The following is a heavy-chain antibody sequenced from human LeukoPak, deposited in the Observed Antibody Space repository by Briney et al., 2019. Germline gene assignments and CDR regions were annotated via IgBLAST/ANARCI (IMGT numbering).Heavy chain of an antibody. CDR2: IKRTTDGGTT. CDR3: TTDPGDYPDH. J-gene: IGHJ4*02. CDR1: GITFSNAW. V-gene: IGHV3-15*01. Sequence: GGSLRLSCAASGITFSNAWMTWVRQAPGKGLEWVGRIKRTTDGGTTDYAAPVKGRFTISRDDSKTTLYLQLSSLKTEDTAVYYCTTDPGDYPDHWGQGTLVTVSS.